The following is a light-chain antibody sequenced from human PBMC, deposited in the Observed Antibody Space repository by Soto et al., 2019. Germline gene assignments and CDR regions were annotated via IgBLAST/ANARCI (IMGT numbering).Light chain of an antibody. V-gene: IGKV1-5*01. CDR2: DAS. J-gene: IGKJ1*01. CDR3: QQYNSYPWT. Sequence: IQMTQSPSTLSASVGDRVPITCRASRSISNWLAWYQQRPGIAPKLLIYDASSLESGVPSRFSGSGSGTEFTLTISSLQPDDFATYYCQQYNSYPWTFGQGTKVDIK. CDR1: RSISNW.